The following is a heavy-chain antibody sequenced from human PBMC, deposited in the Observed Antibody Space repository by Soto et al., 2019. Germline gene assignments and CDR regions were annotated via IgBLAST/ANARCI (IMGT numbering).Heavy chain of an antibody. CDR2: IYWDGDK. D-gene: IGHD1-1*01. J-gene: IGHJ4*01. CDR1: GFSLSTNGVG. CDR3: ASRPGWNLALEF. Sequence: QITLKESGPTLVKPTQTLTLTCTFSGFSLSTNGVGVGWIRQPPGKALEWLALIYWDGDKRYSPSLRSRLTPTKDTSKNQVVLNMTHQGPGDTATFFWASRPGWNLALEFLGQGTLGTVAS. V-gene: IGHV2-5*02.